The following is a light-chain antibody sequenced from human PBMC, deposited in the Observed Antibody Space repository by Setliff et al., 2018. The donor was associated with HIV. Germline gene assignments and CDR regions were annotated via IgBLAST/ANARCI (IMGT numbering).Light chain of an antibody. CDR3: GSYTSTTSYV. J-gene: IGLJ1*01. CDR1: SSDVGGYEF. V-gene: IGLV2-14*01. Sequence: QSVLAQPASVSGSPGQSITISCTGTSSDVGGYEFVSWYQQHPGKAPKLMIYEVSNRPSGVSDRFSGSKSGSTASLTISGLQAEDEADYYCGSYTSTTSYVFGSGTKVTVL. CDR2: EVS.